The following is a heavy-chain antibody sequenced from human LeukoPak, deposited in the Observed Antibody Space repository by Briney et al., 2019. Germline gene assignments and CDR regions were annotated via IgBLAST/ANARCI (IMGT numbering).Heavy chain of an antibody. CDR1: GGSFSGYY. V-gene: IGHV4-34*01. CDR2: INHSGST. D-gene: IGHD1-26*01. Sequence: SETQSLTCAVYGGSFSGYYWSWIRQPPGKGLEWIGEINHSGSTNYNPSLKSRVTMSVDTSKNQFSLKLSSVTAADTAVYYCARKGANLDYWGQGTLVTVSS. CDR3: ARKGANLDY. J-gene: IGHJ4*02.